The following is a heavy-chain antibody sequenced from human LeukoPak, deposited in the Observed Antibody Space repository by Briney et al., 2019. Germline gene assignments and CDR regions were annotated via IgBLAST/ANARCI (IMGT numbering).Heavy chain of an antibody. D-gene: IGHD1-1*01. Sequence: SETLSLTCSVSDDSITMYHWTWIRQPPGKGLEWIGYVDHTGSTNFNPSLNGRVSIPRDTTKNLFSLRLRSVTAADTAVYFCARGRVSSSTWYSTYYYYFYMDVWGKGTTVTVSS. V-gene: IGHV4-59*01. CDR1: DDSITMYH. CDR2: VDHTGST. CDR3: ARGRVSSSTWYSTYYYYFYMDV. J-gene: IGHJ6*03.